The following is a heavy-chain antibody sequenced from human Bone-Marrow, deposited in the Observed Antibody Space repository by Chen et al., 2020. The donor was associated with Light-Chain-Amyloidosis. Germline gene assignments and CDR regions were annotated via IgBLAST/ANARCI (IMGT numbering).Heavy chain of an antibody. CDR1: GDSITSGDYS. CDR3: GSARVYSDSNNDPFDY. D-gene: IGHD3-22*01. J-gene: IGHJ4*02. Sequence: QVKLQESGPGLVKPSQTLSPTCAVSGDSITSGDYSWSWTRQPPWKGLEWVGYIYYSGGMYFNPSLKSRATMSMDASKNQFSLKVTSVPAADTAVHYCGSARVYSDSNNDPFDYWGQGTLVPVSS. CDR2: IYYSGGM. V-gene: IGHV4-30-4*01.